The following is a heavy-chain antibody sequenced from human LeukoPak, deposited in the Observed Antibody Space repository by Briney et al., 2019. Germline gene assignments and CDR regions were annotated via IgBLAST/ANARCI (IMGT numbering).Heavy chain of an antibody. CDR1: GFTFSSYW. J-gene: IGHJ4*02. Sequence: PGGSLRLSCAASGFTFSSYWMSWVRQAPGKGLEWVANIKQDGSEKYYADSVKGRFTISRDNSKNTLYLQMNSLRAEDTAVYYCARIHDKVRFGELLYYFDYWGQGTLVTVSS. V-gene: IGHV3-7*01. D-gene: IGHD3-10*01. CDR3: ARIHDKVRFGELLYYFDY. CDR2: IKQDGSEK.